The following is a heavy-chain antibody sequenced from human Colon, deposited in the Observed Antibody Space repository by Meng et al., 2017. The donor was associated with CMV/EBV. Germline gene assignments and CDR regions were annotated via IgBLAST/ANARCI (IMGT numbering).Heavy chain of an antibody. CDR1: GYTFTAYE. V-gene: IGHV1-2*02. Sequence: ASVKVSCKASGYTFTAYEIYWARQAPGQGLEWVAWINPNSGATNSAQNFQGRVTMTRDTSISTAYMELNSLKSDDTAVYYCARNGGSLDVWGQGTTVTVSS. D-gene: IGHD3-10*01. CDR2: INPNSGAT. CDR3: ARNGGSLDV. J-gene: IGHJ6*02.